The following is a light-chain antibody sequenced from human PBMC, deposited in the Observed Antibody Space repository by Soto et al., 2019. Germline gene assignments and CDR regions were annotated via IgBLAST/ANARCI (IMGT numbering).Light chain of an antibody. CDR1: QSVSSS. CDR2: AAS. J-gene: IGKJ2*01. Sequence: EIVMTQSPATLSVSPGERATLSCRASQSVSSSLAWFQQKPGQAPRLIIYAASARATGIAARLSGSGSGTEVTLSIRSLQSEDFAVYYCLQHKSWPFTFGQGTKLEIK. V-gene: IGKV3-15*01. CDR3: LQHKSWPFT.